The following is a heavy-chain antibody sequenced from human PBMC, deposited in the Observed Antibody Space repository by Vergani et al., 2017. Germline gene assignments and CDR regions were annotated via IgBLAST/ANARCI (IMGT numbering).Heavy chain of an antibody. CDR3: AHGRLLRDDYGDYEEGRPSCFDY. J-gene: IGHJ4*02. CDR1: GFSLSTSGVG. D-gene: IGHD4-17*01. V-gene: IGHV2-5*02. Sequence: QITLKESGPTLVKPTQTLTLTCTFSGFSLSTSGVGVGWIRQPPGKALEWLALIYWDDDKRYSPSLKSRLTITKDTSKNQVVLTMTNMDPVDTATYYCAHGRLLRDDYGDYEEGRPSCFDYWGQGTLVTVSS. CDR2: IYWDDDK.